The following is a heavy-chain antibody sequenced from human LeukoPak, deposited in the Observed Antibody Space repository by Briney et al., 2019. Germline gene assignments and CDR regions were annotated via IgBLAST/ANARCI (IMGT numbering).Heavy chain of an antibody. V-gene: IGHV4-39*01. Sequence: PSETLSLTCTVSGGSISSSSYYWGWIRQPPGKGLGWIGSIYYSGSTYYNPSLKSRVTISVDTSKNQFSLKLSSVTAADTAVYYCASTVTRGAFDIWGQGTMVTVSS. D-gene: IGHD4-11*01. J-gene: IGHJ3*02. CDR3: ASTVTRGAFDI. CDR2: IYYSGST. CDR1: GGSISSSSYY.